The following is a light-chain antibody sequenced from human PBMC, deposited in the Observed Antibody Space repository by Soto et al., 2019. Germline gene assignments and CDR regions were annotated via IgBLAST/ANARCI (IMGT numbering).Light chain of an antibody. V-gene: IGKV1-5*01. J-gene: IGKJ1*01. Sequence: IHVTQSPSTLSACVGDIVTIPCRASQSISSWLAWYQQKPGKAPKLLIYDASSLESGVPSRFSGSGSGTEFTLTISSLQPDDFATYYCQQYNSYSPWTFAQGTKVDIK. CDR3: QQYNSYSPWT. CDR1: QSISSW. CDR2: DAS.